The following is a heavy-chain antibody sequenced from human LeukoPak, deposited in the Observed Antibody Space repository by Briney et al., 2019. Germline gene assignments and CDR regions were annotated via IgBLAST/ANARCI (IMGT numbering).Heavy chain of an antibody. V-gene: IGHV3-11*04. J-gene: IGHJ4*02. D-gene: IGHD1-26*01. CDR2: ISRSGTTI. Sequence: GGSLRLSCAASGFTFSDYYMSWIRQAPGKGLEWVSYISRSGTTIYYADSVKGRFTISRDNAKNSLYLQMNSLRAEDTAVYYCAREWSGSCYVDYWGQGTLVTVSS. CDR3: AREWSGSCYVDY. CDR1: GFTFSDYY.